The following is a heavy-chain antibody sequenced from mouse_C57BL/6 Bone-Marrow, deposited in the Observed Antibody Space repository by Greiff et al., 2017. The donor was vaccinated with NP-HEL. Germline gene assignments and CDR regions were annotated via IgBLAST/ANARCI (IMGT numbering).Heavy chain of an antibody. V-gene: IGHV1-64*01. Sequence: VQLQQPGAELVKPGASVKLSCKASGYTFTSYWMHWVKQRPGQGLEWIGMIHPNSGSTNYNEKFKSKATLTVDKSSSTAYMQLSSLTSEDSAVYYCYYYGSSPWYFDVWGTGTTVTVSS. CDR3: YYYGSSPWYFDV. CDR2: IHPNSGST. J-gene: IGHJ1*03. D-gene: IGHD1-1*01. CDR1: GYTFTSYW.